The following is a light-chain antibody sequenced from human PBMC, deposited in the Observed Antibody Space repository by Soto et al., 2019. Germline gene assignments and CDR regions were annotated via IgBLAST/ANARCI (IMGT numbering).Light chain of an antibody. J-gene: IGLJ3*02. CDR2: SND. CDR3: SAWDDSLNGWV. Sequence: QSVLTQPPSASGTPGQRVTISCSGSTFNIGSQTVNWYQQLPGAAPKLLIYSNDQRPSGFPDRFSGSKSGTSASLAISGLQSEDGADYYCSAWDDSLNGWVFGGGTKLTVL. CDR1: TFNIGSQT. V-gene: IGLV1-44*01.